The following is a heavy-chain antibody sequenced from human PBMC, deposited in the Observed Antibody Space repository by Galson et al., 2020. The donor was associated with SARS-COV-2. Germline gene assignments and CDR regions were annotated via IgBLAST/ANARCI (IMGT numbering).Heavy chain of an antibody. CDR2: ISYDGSNE. V-gene: IGHV3-30*04. CDR3: ARAYSGYGRVDY. D-gene: IGHD5-12*01. Sequence: GGSLRLSCAASGFTFSGNAMHWVRRAPGKGLEWVAVISYDGSNEYHADSVKGRFTISRDNSKNTLYLQMNSLRAEDTAVYYCARAYSGYGRVDYWGQGTLVTVSS. J-gene: IGHJ4*02. CDR1: GFTFSGNA.